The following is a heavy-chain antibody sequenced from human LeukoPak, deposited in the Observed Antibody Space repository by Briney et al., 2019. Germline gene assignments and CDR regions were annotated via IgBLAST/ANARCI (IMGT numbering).Heavy chain of an antibody. J-gene: IGHJ6*03. Sequence: ASVKVSCKSSGYTFSIYGFTWVQHAPGQGLEWMGWISAYNGKTLYAEKFQGRVTMTTDTATSTVYMELRSLRSDDTAVYYCARVSYLRPSDYMDVWGKGTTVTVSS. D-gene: IGHD1-26*01. CDR3: ARVSYLRPSDYMDV. CDR2: ISAYNGKT. CDR1: GYTFSIYG. V-gene: IGHV1-18*01.